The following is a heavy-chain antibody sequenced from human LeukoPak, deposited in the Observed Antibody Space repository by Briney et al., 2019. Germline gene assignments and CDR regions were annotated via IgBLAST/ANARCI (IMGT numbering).Heavy chain of an antibody. CDR3: AKGGSSWYLDVFDF. V-gene: IGHV3-23*01. CDR2: TSGSGGST. J-gene: IGHJ3*01. CDR1: GFTFSSYG. D-gene: IGHD6-13*01. Sequence: GGSLRLSCAASGFTFSSYGMHWVRQAPGKGLEWVSGTSGSGGSTYYADSVKGRFTISRDNSKNTLYLQMNSLRAEDTAVYYCAKGGSSWYLDVFDFWGQGTMVTVSS.